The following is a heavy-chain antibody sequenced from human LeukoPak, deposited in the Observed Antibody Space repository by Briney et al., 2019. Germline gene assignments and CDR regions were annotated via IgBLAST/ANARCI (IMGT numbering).Heavy chain of an antibody. CDR2: IKQDGSEK. CDR1: GFTFSSYW. D-gene: IGHD3-3*01. Sequence: PGGSLRLSCAASGFTFSSYWMSWVRQAPGKGLEWVANIKQDGSEKYYVDSVKGRFTISRDNAKNSLYLQMNSLRAEDTAVYYCARVPTIFGVVIKRAFDIWGQGTMVTVSS. V-gene: IGHV3-7*01. CDR3: ARVPTIFGVVIKRAFDI. J-gene: IGHJ3*02.